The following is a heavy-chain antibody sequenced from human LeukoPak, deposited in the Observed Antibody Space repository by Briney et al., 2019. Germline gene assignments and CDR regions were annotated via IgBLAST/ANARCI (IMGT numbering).Heavy chain of an antibody. D-gene: IGHD3-3*01. Sequence: GGSLRLSCAASGFTFSSFWMGWVRQTPGKRLEWVANMNIDGSEKYYADSVKGRFSISRDNARNSVYLQMNSLRVDDTAVYYCATDRGWRTSGYYLYYFEHWGQGTLVTYSS. V-gene: IGHV3-7*01. CDR1: GFTFSSFW. J-gene: IGHJ4*02. CDR2: MNIDGSEK. CDR3: ATDRGWRTSGYYLYYFEH.